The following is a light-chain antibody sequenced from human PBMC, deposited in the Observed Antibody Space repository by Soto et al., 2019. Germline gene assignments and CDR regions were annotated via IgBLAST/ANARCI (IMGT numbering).Light chain of an antibody. CDR2: GAF. Sequence: DIVMTQSPATLSVSPGEGATLSCRASQNINTNLAWYQQKPGQAPRLLVYGAFTRAPGIPARFSGSGSGTEFALTITSLQSEDFAVYYCQQYNNWPPITLGQGTRLEIK. CDR1: QNINTN. V-gene: IGKV3-15*01. J-gene: IGKJ5*01. CDR3: QQYNNWPPIT.